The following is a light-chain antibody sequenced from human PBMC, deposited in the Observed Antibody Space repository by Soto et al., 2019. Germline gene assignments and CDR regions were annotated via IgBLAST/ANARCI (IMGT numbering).Light chain of an antibody. CDR1: QTISNW. CDR3: QQYNSYPLT. CDR2: DAS. J-gene: IGKJ4*01. V-gene: IGKV1-5*01. Sequence: DIQMTQSPSTLSASVGDRVTITFLASQTISNWLAWYQQKPGTAPKVLIFDASTLDGGVPSRFSGRRSGTEFTLTISSLQPSDFATYYCQQYNSYPLTFGGGTKVDIK.